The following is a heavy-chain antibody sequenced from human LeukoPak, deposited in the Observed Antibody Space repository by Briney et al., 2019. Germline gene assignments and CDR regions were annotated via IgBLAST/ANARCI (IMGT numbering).Heavy chain of an antibody. Sequence: GRSLRLSCTASGFTFSSYAMHWVRQAPGKGLEWVAVIWDGGSNENYADSVKGRFTISRDNSKNTLYLQMNSLRAEDTAIYFCARDHCSGGSCSYYYGMDVWGQGTTVTVSS. D-gene: IGHD2-15*01. CDR3: ARDHCSGGSCSYYYGMDV. CDR1: GFTFSSYA. CDR2: IWDGGSNE. J-gene: IGHJ6*02. V-gene: IGHV3-33*01.